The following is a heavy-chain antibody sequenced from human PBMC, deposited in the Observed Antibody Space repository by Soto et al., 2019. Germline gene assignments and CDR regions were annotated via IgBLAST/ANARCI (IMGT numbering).Heavy chain of an antibody. V-gene: IGHV3-23*01. Sequence: EVQLLESGGGLVQAGGSLRLSCVASGFPFSTHAMSWVRQVPGKGLEWFSTFSGSGGNIYYGESVKGRFTISRDDPKNTLYLDMNSLRVEDTAVYYCAKDPPWTVGPLAMDVWCQGTTVTVSS. CDR3: AKDPPWTVGPLAMDV. CDR1: GFPFSTHA. D-gene: IGHD2-2*01. CDR2: FSGSGGNI. J-gene: IGHJ6*02.